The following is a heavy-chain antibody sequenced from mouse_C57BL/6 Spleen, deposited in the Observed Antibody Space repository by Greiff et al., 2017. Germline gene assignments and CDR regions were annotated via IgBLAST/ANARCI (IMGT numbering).Heavy chain of an antibody. CDR2: IHPNSGST. J-gene: IGHJ4*01. V-gene: IGHV1-64*01. Sequence: VQLQQPGAELVQPGASVQLSCQASGYTFTSYWMHWVKQRPGQGLEWIGMIHPNSGSTNYNEKFKSKATLTVDKSSSTAYMQLSSLTSEDSAVYYGARSPSYYDAMDYWGQGTSGTVSS. CDR1: GYTFTSYW. CDR3: ARSPSYYDAMDY.